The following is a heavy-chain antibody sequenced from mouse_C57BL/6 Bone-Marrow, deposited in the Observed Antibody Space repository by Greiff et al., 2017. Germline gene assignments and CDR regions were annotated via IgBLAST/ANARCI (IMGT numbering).Heavy chain of an antibody. V-gene: IGHV5-4*03. CDR3: ARGRWSYYGSSSFAY. CDR2: ISDGGSYT. J-gene: IGHJ3*01. Sequence: EVKLMESGGGLVKPGGSLKLSCAASGFTFSSYAMSWVRQTPEKRLEWVATISDGGSYTYYPDNVKGRFTISRDNAKNNLYLQMSHLKSEDTAMYYCARGRWSYYGSSSFAYWGQGTLVTVSA. CDR1: GFTFSSYA. D-gene: IGHD1-1*01.